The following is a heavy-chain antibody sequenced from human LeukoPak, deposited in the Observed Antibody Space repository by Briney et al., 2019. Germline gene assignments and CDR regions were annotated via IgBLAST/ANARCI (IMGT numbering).Heavy chain of an antibody. V-gene: IGHV3-7*01. CDR1: GFMFTTYW. Sequence: GGSLRLSCAASGFMFTTYWMRWVRQAPGKGPEWVANIKPDGSETYYVDSVKGRFTISRDNTKSLLYLQMNSLRGEDAAVYYCGGFGYEAAVDLWGQGTLVTVSS. J-gene: IGHJ4*02. D-gene: IGHD6-13*01. CDR3: GGFGYEAAVDL. CDR2: IKPDGSET.